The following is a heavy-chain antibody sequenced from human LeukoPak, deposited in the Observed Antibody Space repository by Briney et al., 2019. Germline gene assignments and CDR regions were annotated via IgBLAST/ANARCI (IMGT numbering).Heavy chain of an antibody. Sequence: PSETLSLTCTVSGGSISSGDYYWSWISQPPGKGLEWIGYIYYSGSTYYNPSLKSRVTISVDTSKNQFSLKLSSVTAADTAVYYCARDSSGYYDSSGYAQGAFDIWGQGTMVTVSS. V-gene: IGHV4-30-4*01. J-gene: IGHJ3*02. CDR3: ARDSSGYYDSSGYAQGAFDI. D-gene: IGHD3-22*01. CDR1: GGSISSGDYY. CDR2: IYYSGST.